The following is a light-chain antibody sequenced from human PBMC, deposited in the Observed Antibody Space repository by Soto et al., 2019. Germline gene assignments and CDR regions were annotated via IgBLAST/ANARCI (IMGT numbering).Light chain of an antibody. CDR2: EVS. J-gene: IGLJ2*01. V-gene: IGLV2-14*01. Sequence: QSVLTQPASVSESPGQSITISCTGSSSDVGTYNYVSWYQQHPGKAPKLMIFEVSNRPSGVSNRFSGSKSGNTASLTISGLQAEDEADYYCSSFASSTTVLFGGGTQLTVL. CDR1: SSDVGTYNY. CDR3: SSFASSTTVL.